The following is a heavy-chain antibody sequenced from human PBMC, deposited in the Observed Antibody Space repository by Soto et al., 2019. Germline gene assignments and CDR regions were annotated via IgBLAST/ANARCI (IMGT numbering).Heavy chain of an antibody. V-gene: IGHV1-69*01. CDR3: ARDPRSITGTTSSEDFQH. D-gene: IGHD1-20*01. CDR1: GGTFSGYA. J-gene: IGHJ1*01. CDR2: IIPLLGIT. Sequence: QAQLMQSGAEVKKPGSSVKVSCKASGGTFSGYAINWVRQAPGQGLEWMGGIIPLLGITDYGQNFQGRITIAADESTGTGYMDMIGLRSEDTAVYYCARDPRSITGTTSSEDFQHWGQGTLVSVSS.